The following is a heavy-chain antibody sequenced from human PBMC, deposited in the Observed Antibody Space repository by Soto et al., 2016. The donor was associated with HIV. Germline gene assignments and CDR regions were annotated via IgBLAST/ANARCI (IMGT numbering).Heavy chain of an antibody. D-gene: IGHD6-13*01. CDR1: GFTFRNYA. CDR2: IDGPTTNT. CDR3: VKDKSGESVGTRRGLFES. V-gene: IGHV3-43*02. J-gene: IGHJ1*01. Sequence: EVQLLESGGDLVQPGGSLRLSCAASGFTFRNYAMKWVRQAPGKGLEWISTIDGPTTNTHYADSVEGRFTISRDNRKKTLNLQMNSLTTEDIAWYYCVKDKSGESVGTRRGLFESWGQGTLVTVSS.